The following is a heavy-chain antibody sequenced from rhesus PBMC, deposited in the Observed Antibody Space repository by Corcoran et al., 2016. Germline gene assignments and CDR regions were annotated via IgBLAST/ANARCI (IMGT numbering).Heavy chain of an antibody. CDR1: GFTFSSYG. CDR3: TRSGSYYYFDY. Sequence: EVQLVESGGGLVQPGGSLRLSCADSGFTFSSYGMSWVRQAPGKGLEWVSSISSASSSISYADSVKGRFTISRDNAKNSLSLQMNSLRAEDTAVYYCTRSGSYYYFDYWGQGVLVTVSS. CDR2: ISSASSSI. V-gene: IGHV3S16*01. D-gene: IGHD3-16*01. J-gene: IGHJ4*01.